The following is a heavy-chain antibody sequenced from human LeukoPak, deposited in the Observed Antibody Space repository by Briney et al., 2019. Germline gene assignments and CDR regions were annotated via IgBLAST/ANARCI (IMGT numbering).Heavy chain of an antibody. V-gene: IGHV4-4*07. CDR2: ISTSGDT. Sequence: SETLSLTCTVSGGSISTYYCSWIRQPAGKGLEWIGRISTSGDTNYNPSLKSRVTMSIDTSKNQFSLKLSSVTAADTAIYYCARDAKYYYGSRTYFFFEYWGQGTLLTVSS. J-gene: IGHJ4*02. CDR3: ARDAKYYYGSRTYFFFEY. D-gene: IGHD3-10*01. CDR1: GGSISTYY.